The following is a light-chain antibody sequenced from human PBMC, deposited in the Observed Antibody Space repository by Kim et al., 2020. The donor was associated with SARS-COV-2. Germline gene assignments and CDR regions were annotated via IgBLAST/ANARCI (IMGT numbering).Light chain of an antibody. V-gene: IGLV3-19*01. CDR2: GDN. CDR3: NSRDSSSNPV. J-gene: IGLJ2*01. Sequence: VALGQTVRITCQGDNLGTYYASWFQQKPGQAPVLVIYGDNNRPSGIPDRFSGSNSGSTTSLTISGAQAEDEADYYCNSRDSSSNPVFGGGTQLTVL. CDR1: NLGTYY.